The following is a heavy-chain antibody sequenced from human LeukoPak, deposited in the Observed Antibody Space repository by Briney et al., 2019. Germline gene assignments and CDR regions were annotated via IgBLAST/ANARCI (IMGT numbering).Heavy chain of an antibody. Sequence: ASVKVSCKASGYTFTSYGIKWVRQAPGHGLEWMGWISAYNGNTNYAQKLQGRVTMTTDTSTSTAYMELRSLRSDDTAVYYCARGDDYGDSLYYYYYGMDVWGQGTTVTVSS. CDR3: ARGDDYGDSLYYYYYGMDV. V-gene: IGHV1-18*01. J-gene: IGHJ6*02. D-gene: IGHD4-17*01. CDR1: GYTFTSYG. CDR2: ISAYNGNT.